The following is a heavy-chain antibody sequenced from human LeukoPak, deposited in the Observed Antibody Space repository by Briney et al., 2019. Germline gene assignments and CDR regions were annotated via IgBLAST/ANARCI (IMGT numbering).Heavy chain of an antibody. CDR2: ISYDGSNK. V-gene: IGHV3-30-3*01. D-gene: IGHD4-23*01. Sequence: PGGSLRLSCAASGFTFSSYAMHWVRQAPGKGLEWVAVISYDGSNKYYADSVKGRFTISRDNSKNTLYLQMNSLRAEDTAVYYCARDGQTVVKGDYYGMDVWGQGTTVTVSS. CDR3: ARDGQTVVKGDYYGMDV. CDR1: GFTFSSYA. J-gene: IGHJ6*02.